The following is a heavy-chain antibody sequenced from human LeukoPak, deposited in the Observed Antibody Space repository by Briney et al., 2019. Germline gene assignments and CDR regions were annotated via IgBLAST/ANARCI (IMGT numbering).Heavy chain of an antibody. CDR1: GYTFTSYG. CDR3: AREIRVAGYYYMDV. Sequence: ASVKVSCKASGYTFTSYGISWVRQAPGQGLEWMGWISAYNGNTNYAQKLQGRVTMTTDTSTSTAYMELRSLRSDDTAVYYCAREIRVAGYYYMDVWGKGTTVTASS. D-gene: IGHD3-10*01. J-gene: IGHJ6*03. V-gene: IGHV1-18*01. CDR2: ISAYNGNT.